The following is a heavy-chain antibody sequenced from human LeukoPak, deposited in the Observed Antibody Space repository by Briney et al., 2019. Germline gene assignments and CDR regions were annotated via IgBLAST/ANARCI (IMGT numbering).Heavy chain of an antibody. CDR3: AREYSCGWTRRY. V-gene: IGHV1-2*06. D-gene: IGHD6-19*01. J-gene: IGHJ4*02. Sequence: ASVKVSCKASGYTFTGYYMHWVRQAPGQGLEWMGRINPNSGGTNYAQKFQGRVTMTRDTSISTAYMELSRLRSDDTAVYYCAREYSCGWTRRYWGQGTLVTVSS. CDR1: GYTFTGYY. CDR2: INPNSGGT.